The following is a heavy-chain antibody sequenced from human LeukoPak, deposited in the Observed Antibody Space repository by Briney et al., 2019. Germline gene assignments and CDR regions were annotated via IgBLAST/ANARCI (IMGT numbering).Heavy chain of an antibody. D-gene: IGHD6-19*01. CDR3: ANRAESTGWYSIDY. J-gene: IGHJ4*02. V-gene: IGHV2-5*02. CDR1: GVSLTASGGG. CDR2: IYWDDYT. Sequence: SGATLMNLTQTLTLTCTFSGVSLTASGGGVAWIRHPPEQALECLTLIYWDDYTRYRPSLKSRLTITKDTSKNQVVLTMTNMDPVDTATYYCANRAESTGWYSIDYWGQGTLVTVSS.